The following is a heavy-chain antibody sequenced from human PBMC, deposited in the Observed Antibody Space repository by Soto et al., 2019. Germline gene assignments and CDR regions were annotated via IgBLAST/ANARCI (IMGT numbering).Heavy chain of an antibody. CDR2: IFYSGTT. Sequence: PSETLSLTCTVSGGSISSSTYYWGWIRQSPGKGLEWIGSIFYSGTTYYNPSLKSRVTISVDTSKNQFSLRLNSVTAADTAVYYCARHVHSSGSGWCAFAIWGQGTMVTVSS. CDR1: GGSISSSTYY. J-gene: IGHJ3*02. D-gene: IGHD6-19*01. CDR3: ARHVHSSGSGWCAFAI. V-gene: IGHV4-39*01.